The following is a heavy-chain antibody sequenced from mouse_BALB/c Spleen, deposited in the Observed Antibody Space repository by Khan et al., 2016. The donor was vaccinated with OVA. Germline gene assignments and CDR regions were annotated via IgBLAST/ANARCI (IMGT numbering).Heavy chain of an antibody. CDR3: ARAYYGNYREAMDY. V-gene: IGHV2-6-7*01. CDR1: GFSLTGYG. D-gene: IGHD2-10*01. J-gene: IGHJ4*01. CDR2: IWGEGTT. Sequence: QVQLQQSGPGLVAPSQTRSITAPVSGFSLTGYGENGVRHPPGKVLGGLGMIWGEGTTDYNSALKSRLSISKDNSKSQVFLKMNSLQTDDTARYYCARAYYGNYREAMDYWGQGTSVTVSS.